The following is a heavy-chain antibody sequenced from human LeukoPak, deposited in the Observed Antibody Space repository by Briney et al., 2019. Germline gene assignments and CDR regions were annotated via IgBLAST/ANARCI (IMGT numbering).Heavy chain of an antibody. CDR2: ISNSGGST. D-gene: IGHD3-22*01. CDR3: AEDLGWWLWAFDI. CDR1: GFTFINYA. J-gene: IGHJ3*02. Sequence: PGGSLRLSCAASGFTFINYAMTWVRQAPGKGLEWVSAISNSGGSTYYADSVKGRITISRDNSKNTLYLQMNSLRAEDTAVYYCAEDLGWWLWAFDIWGQGTMVTVSS. V-gene: IGHV3-23*01.